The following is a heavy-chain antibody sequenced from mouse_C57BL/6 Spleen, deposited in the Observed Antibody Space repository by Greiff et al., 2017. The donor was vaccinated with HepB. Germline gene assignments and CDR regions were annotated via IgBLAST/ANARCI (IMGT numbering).Heavy chain of an antibody. J-gene: IGHJ3*01. CDR1: GFTFSSYA. CDR3: TREGAYYYGSLAWFAY. Sequence: EVMLVESGEGLVKPGGSLKLSCAASGFTFSSYAMSWVRQTPEKRLEWVAYISSGGDYIYYADTVKGRFTISRDNARNTLYLQMSSLKSEDTAMYYCTREGAYYYGSLAWFAYWGQGTLVTVSA. CDR2: ISSGGDYI. V-gene: IGHV5-9-1*02. D-gene: IGHD1-1*01.